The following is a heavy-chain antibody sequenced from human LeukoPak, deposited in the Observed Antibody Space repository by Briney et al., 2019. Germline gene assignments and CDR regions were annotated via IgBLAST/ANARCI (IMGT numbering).Heavy chain of an antibody. D-gene: IGHD1-26*01. CDR1: GFIFSSYG. CDR3: AKKGATTGDFDY. Sequence: PGGSLRLSCAASGFIFSSYGMTWVRQAPGKGPEWVSAISGSGGDTYYADSVKGRFTISRDNSKNTLYLQMNSLRAEDTAVYYCAKKGATTGDFDYWGQGTLVTVSS. CDR2: ISGSGGDT. V-gene: IGHV3-23*01. J-gene: IGHJ4*02.